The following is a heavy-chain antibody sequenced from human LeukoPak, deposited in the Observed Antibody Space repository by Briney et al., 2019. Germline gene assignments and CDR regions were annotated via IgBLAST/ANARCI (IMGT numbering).Heavy chain of an antibody. CDR2: INGSGEST. CDR3: AKERGKRWLHHDAFDI. Sequence: PGGSLTLSCAVSGFMFNTFAFTLVRQSPGKALELVSAINGSGESTYYAHSVKGPFTISRDNSKNTLYLQMNSVKVEDTAIYYCAKERGKRWLHHDAFDIWGQGTMVTVSS. CDR1: GFMFNTFA. V-gene: IGHV3-23*01. J-gene: IGHJ3*02. D-gene: IGHD5-24*01.